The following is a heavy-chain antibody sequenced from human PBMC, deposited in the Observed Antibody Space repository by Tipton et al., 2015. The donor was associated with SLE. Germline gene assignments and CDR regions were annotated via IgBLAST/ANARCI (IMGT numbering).Heavy chain of an antibody. CDR3: ARNLWSGYYGPYFDY. CDR1: GFTFTSYW. CDR2: IKQDGSEK. V-gene: IGHV3-7*01. D-gene: IGHD3-3*01. Sequence: SLRLSCATSGFTFTSYWMSWVRQAPGKGLEWVATIKQDGSEKYYVDSVKGRFTIARDNAKNSLSLQMNSLRAEDTAVYYCARNLWSGYYGPYFDYWGQGSLVTVSS. J-gene: IGHJ4*02.